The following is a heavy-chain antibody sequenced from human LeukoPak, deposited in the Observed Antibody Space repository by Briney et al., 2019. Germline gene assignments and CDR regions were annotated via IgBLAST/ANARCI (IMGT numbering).Heavy chain of an antibody. J-gene: IGHJ5*02. V-gene: IGHV3-23*01. CDR3: AKAPTYQLPDP. CDR2: ISGSGDST. D-gene: IGHD2-2*01. CDR1: GFTFSSYA. Sequence: AGGSLRLPCAASGFTFSSYAMSWVRQAPGKGLEWVSSISGSGDSTYYADSVKGRFTISRDNSKNTLYLQMNSLRAEDTAVYYCAKAPTYQLPDPWGQGTLVTVSS.